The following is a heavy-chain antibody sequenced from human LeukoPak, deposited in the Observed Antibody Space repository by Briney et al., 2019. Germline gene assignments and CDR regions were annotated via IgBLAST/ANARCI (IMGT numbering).Heavy chain of an antibody. V-gene: IGHV4-39*01. CDR3: ARHRGYSYGYIYYYYGMDV. CDR2: IYYSGST. J-gene: IGHJ6*02. D-gene: IGHD5-18*01. Sequence: PSETLSLTCTVSGGSISSSSYYWGWIRQPPGKGLEWIGSIYYSGSTYYNPSLKSRVTISVDTSKIQFSLKLSSVTAADTAVYYCARHRGYSYGYIYYYYGMDVWGQGTTVTVSS. CDR1: GGSISSSSYY.